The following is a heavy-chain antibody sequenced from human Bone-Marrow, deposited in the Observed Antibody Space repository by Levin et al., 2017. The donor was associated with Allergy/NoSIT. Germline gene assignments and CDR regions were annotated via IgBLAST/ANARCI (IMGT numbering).Heavy chain of an antibody. Sequence: AGGSLRLSCTASGFAFNTYWMHWVRQVPGKGLAWVSRISSDGTKTDYAGSVRGRFTISRDNAKNTLYLQMASLRAEDTAIYYCAREYYGLWTGYYYDHWGPGSLVTVSS. D-gene: IGHD3/OR15-3a*01. CDR1: GFAFNTYW. CDR2: ISSDGTKT. V-gene: IGHV3-74*01. CDR3: AREYYGLWTGYYYDH. J-gene: IGHJ4*02.